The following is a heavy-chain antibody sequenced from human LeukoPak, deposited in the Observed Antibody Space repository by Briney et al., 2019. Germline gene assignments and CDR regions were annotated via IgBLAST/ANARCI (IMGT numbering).Heavy chain of an antibody. CDR3: VKARGPYFYYYAMDV. J-gene: IGHJ6*02. CDR2: ISYDGSHT. CDR1: GLTFRSYG. V-gene: IGHV3-30*18. Sequence: GGSLRLSCAASGLTFRSYGMHWVRQAPGKGLEWEALISYDGSHTHYADSVKGRLTISRDNSKTKVYLEMNSLRPEDTAVYYCVKARGPYFYYYAMDVWGQGTTVTVSS. D-gene: IGHD3-9*01.